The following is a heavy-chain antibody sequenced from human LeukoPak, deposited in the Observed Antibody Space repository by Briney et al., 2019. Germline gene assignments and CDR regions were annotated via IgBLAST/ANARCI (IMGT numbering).Heavy chain of an antibody. J-gene: IGHJ6*03. V-gene: IGHV1-69*13. CDR2: IIPIFGTA. CDR1: GGTFSSYA. D-gene: IGHD1-7*01. CDR3: ILGTTDYYYYYYMDV. Sequence: ASVKVSCKASGGTFSSYAISWVRQAPGQGLEWMGGIIPIFGTANYAQKFQGRVTITADESTSTAYMELSSLRSEDTAVYYCILGTTDYYYYYYMDVWGKGTTVTVSS.